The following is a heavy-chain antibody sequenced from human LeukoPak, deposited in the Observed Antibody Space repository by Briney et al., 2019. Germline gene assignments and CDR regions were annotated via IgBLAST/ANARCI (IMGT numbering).Heavy chain of an antibody. CDR1: GYTFINYY. Sequence: ASVKVSCKASGYTFINYYMNWVRQAPGQGLEWVGVINPNGGSTSYAQKFQGRVTMTRDTSTSTVYMELSSLRSEDTAVYYCARDPYSSGFPVGFWFDPWGQGTLVTVSS. D-gene: IGHD3-3*01. CDR2: INPNGGST. V-gene: IGHV1-46*01. CDR3: ARDPYSSGFPVGFWFDP. J-gene: IGHJ5*02.